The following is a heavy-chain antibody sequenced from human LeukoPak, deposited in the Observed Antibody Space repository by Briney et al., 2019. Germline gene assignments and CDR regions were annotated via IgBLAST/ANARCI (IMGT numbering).Heavy chain of an antibody. J-gene: IGHJ6*03. CDR3: AKDFSSASYTYYYYYMDV. V-gene: IGHV4-59*12. CDR2: IYYSGST. CDR1: GGSMSSYY. Sequence: PSETLSLTCTVSGGSMSSYYWSWIRQPPGKGPEWIGYIYYSGSTNYNPSLKSRVTISVDTSRNQFSLKLSSVTAADTAIYYCAKDFSSASYTYYYYYMDVWGKGTTVTVSS. D-gene: IGHD6-25*01.